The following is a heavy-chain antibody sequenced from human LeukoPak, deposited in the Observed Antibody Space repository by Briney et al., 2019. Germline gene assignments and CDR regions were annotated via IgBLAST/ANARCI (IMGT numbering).Heavy chain of an antibody. CDR2: IHYSKIT. D-gene: IGHD6-19*01. CDR3: ARRCSGWYSKHSPGTDY. Sequence: SETLSLTCTVSGYSISSGFYWGWIRQSPGKGLDWIGSIHYSKITLYNPSLKSRVTMSLDTSKNQFSLKLSSVTAADTAVYYCARRCSGWYSKHSPGTDYWGQGTLVTVSS. CDR1: GYSISSGFY. V-gene: IGHV4-38-2*02. J-gene: IGHJ4*02.